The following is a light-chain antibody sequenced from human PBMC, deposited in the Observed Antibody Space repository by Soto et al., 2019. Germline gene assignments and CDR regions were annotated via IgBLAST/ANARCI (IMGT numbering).Light chain of an antibody. CDR1: SSNIGAGYD. CDR2: GNS. Sequence: QSVLPQPPSVSGAPGPRVTISCTGRSSNIGAGYDVHWYQQLPRTAPKLLIYGNSNRPSGVPDRFSGSKSGTSASLAITGLQAEDEADYYCQAYDSSLSGVVFGGGTKLTVL. CDR3: QAYDSSLSGVV. V-gene: IGLV1-40*01. J-gene: IGLJ2*01.